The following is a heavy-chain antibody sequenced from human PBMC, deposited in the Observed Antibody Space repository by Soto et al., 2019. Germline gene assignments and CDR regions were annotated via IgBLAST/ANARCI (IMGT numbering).Heavy chain of an antibody. Sequence: GGSLRLSCAASGFTFSSYWMHWVRQAPGQGLVWVSRINSDESTTNYADSVKGRFTISRDNAKNTLYLQMDSLRAEDTAVYYCARGVRNYYGVDVWGQGTTVTVSS. CDR3: ARGVRNYYGVDV. V-gene: IGHV3-74*01. J-gene: IGHJ6*02. CDR2: INSDESTT. CDR1: GFTFSSYW.